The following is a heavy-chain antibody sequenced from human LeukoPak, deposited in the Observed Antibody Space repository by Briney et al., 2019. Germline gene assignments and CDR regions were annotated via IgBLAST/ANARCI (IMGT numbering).Heavy chain of an antibody. CDR2: ISGSAGST. CDR3: TKGMATIRRHIDS. Sequence: GGSLTLSCAASGFSFSDCAMSWVRQAPGRGLEWVSSISGSAGSTYYEDSMKGRFTISRENPKKTLHLEMNSLRAEDTAIYYCTKGMATIRRHIDSWGQGTLVTVSS. D-gene: IGHD5-24*01. CDR1: GFSFSDCA. V-gene: IGHV3-23*01. J-gene: IGHJ4*02.